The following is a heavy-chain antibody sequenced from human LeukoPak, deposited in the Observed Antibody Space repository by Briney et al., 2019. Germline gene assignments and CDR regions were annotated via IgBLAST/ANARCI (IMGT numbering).Heavy chain of an antibody. V-gene: IGHV3-33*01. Sequence: PGGSLRLSCAASGFTFSSYGMHWVRQAPGKGLEWVAVIWYDGSNKYYADSVKGRFTISRDNSKNTLYLQMNSLRAEDTAVYCCAREGIVVVPAAISGGEGSSSNNYGMDVWGQGTTVTVSS. CDR3: AREGIVVVPAAISGGEGSSSNNYGMDV. CDR2: IWYDGSNK. CDR1: GFTFSSYG. J-gene: IGHJ6*02. D-gene: IGHD2-2*02.